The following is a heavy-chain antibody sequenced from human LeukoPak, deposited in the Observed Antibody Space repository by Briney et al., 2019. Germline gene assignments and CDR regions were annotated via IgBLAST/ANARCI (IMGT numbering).Heavy chain of an antibody. J-gene: IGHJ5*02. D-gene: IGHD6-13*01. CDR1: GFTFSSYW. V-gene: IGHV3-7*03. CDR3: ARSVAAAGSRSNWFDP. Sequence: HPGGSLRLSCAASGFTFSSYWMSWVRQAPGKGLEWVANIKQDGSEKYYVDSVKGRFTISRDNAKNSLYLQMNSLRAEDTAVYYCARSVAAAGSRSNWFDPWGQGTLVTVSS. CDR2: IKQDGSEK.